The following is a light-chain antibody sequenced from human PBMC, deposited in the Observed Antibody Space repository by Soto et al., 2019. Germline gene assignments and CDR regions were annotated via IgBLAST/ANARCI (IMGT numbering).Light chain of an antibody. CDR3: AAWDSSLSVA. CDR1: KNNIGRNF. Sequence: QSVLSQPPSVSAAPGQKVTISCSGKKNNIGRNFVSWYQQVPGAAPKLLIYDNDMRPSGIPDRFSGSKSGTSATLTITGLQTGDEADYYCAAWDSSLSVAFGGGTKVTVL. J-gene: IGLJ2*01. CDR2: DND. V-gene: IGLV1-51*01.